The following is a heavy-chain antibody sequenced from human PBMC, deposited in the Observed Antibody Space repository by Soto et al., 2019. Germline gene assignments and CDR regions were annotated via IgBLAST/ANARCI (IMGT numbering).Heavy chain of an antibody. V-gene: IGHV1-69*13. Sequence: SVKVSCKASGGTFSSYAISWVRQAPGQGLEWMGGIIPIFGTASYAQKFQGRATITADESTSTAYMELSSLRSEDTAVYYCAREGSCSSTSCWGQGTLVSVSS. CDR3: AREGSCSSTSC. D-gene: IGHD2-2*01. CDR2: IIPIFGTA. J-gene: IGHJ4*02. CDR1: GGTFSSYA.